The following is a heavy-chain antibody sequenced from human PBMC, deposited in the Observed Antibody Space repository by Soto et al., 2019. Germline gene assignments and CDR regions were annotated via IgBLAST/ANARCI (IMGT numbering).Heavy chain of an antibody. CDR3: ARTNNWFDA. CDR1: GYSFTNYW. V-gene: IGHV5-51*01. CDR2: IYPGDSDT. J-gene: IGHJ5*02. Sequence: ESLKISCKGSGYSFTNYWIGWVLQMPGKGLELMGVIYPGDSDTRYSSSFQGQVTISADKSISTAYLQWNSLKASDTAMYYCARTNNWFDAWGQGTMVTVSS.